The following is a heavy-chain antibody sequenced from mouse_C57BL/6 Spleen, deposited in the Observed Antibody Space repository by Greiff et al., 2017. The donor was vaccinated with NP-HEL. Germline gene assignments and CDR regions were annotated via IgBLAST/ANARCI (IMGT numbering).Heavy chain of an antibody. D-gene: IGHD2-5*01. CDR3: TIYSTYVWFAY. Sequence: LQESGAELVRPGASVTLSCKASGYTFTDYEMHWVKQTPVHGLEWIGAIDPETGGTAYNQKFKGKAILTADKSSSTAYMELRSLTSEDSAVYYCTIYSTYVWFAYWGQGTLVTVSA. V-gene: IGHV1-15*01. J-gene: IGHJ3*01. CDR2: IDPETGGT. CDR1: GYTFTDYE.